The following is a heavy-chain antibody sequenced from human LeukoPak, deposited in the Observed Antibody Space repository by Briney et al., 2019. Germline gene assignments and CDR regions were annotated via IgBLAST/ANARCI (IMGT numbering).Heavy chain of an antibody. CDR1: GGPINRSGYY. CDR3: ARDFRGSVDAFDI. V-gene: IGHV4-39*07. Sequence: SETLSLTCTVSGGPINRSGYYWDGIRQPPGTGLEWIGSIYYSGSTYYNPSLKSRVTISVDTPKNQFSLKLSSVTAADTAVYYCARDFRGSVDAFDIWGQGTMVAVSS. CDR2: IYYSGST. J-gene: IGHJ3*02.